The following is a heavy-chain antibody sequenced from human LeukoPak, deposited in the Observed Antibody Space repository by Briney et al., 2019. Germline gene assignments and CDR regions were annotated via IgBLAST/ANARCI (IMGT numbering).Heavy chain of an antibody. V-gene: IGHV3-48*04. CDR2: ISSSSSTI. Sequence: GGSLRLSCAASGFTFSSYGMNWVRQAPGKGLEWVSYISSSSSTIYYADSVKGRLTISRDNARNSLFLQMNSLRAEDTAVYYCARDYYGSGSSYYWGQGTLVTVSS. D-gene: IGHD3-10*01. CDR1: GFTFSSYG. CDR3: ARDYYGSGSSYY. J-gene: IGHJ4*02.